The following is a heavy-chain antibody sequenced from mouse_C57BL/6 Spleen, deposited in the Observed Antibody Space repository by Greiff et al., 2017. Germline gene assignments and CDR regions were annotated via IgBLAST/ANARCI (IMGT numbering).Heavy chain of an antibody. CDR2: ISYDGSN. CDR1: GYSITSGYY. D-gene: IGHD2-4*01. V-gene: IGHV3-6*01. J-gene: IGHJ2*01. CDR3: ARGLIYYDYGVY. Sequence: EVQLQESGPGLVKPSQSLSLTCSVTGYSITSGYYWNWIRQFPGNKLEWMGYISYDGSNNYNPSLKNRISITRDTSKNQFFLKLNSVTTEDTATYYCARGLIYYDYGVYWGQGTTLTVSS.